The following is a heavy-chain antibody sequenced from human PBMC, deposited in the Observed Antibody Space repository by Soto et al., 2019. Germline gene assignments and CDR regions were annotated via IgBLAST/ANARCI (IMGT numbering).Heavy chain of an antibody. J-gene: IGHJ4*02. Sequence: EVQLVESGGGLVQPGGSLRLSCAASGFTFSTFWMHWVRQAPGKGLVWVSRISSDGSRTSYADSVKGRFTISRDNTKKTLYLQMNSLSAEDTAIYYCARVYSSLSSYAYWGQGTLVTVSS. D-gene: IGHD3-16*01. V-gene: IGHV3-74*01. CDR1: GFTFSTFW. CDR2: ISSDGSRT. CDR3: ARVYSSLSSYAY.